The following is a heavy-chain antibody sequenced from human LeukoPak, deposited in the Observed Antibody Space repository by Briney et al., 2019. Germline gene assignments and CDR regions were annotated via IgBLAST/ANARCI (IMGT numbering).Heavy chain of an antibody. Sequence: PGGSLRLSCAASGFTVSSNYMSWVREAPGKGLEWVSVMYSGGSTDYADSVKGRCTMSRDHSKNTLYRQMNSLRAEDTAVSYCARDPYGGNWFDYWRQGTLVTVPS. V-gene: IGHV3-66*01. J-gene: IGHJ4*02. CDR2: MYSGGST. CDR3: ARDPYGGNWFDY. D-gene: IGHD4-23*01. CDR1: GFTVSSNY.